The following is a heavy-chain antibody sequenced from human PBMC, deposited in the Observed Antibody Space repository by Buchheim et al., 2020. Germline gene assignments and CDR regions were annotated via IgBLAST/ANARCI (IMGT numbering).Heavy chain of an antibody. J-gene: IGHJ4*02. CDR3: VNVSPGLVC. D-gene: IGHD3/OR15-3a*01. CDR1: GFTFSSYG. V-gene: IGHV3-23*01. Sequence: EVQLLESGGGLGQPGGSLRLSCAASGFTFSSYGMSWVRQAPGKGLEWVSTISGSGGSTSYANPVKGRFTISRTISKTSLYRQINSLRAEDTAVYYCVNVSPGLVCWGQGTL. CDR2: ISGSGGST.